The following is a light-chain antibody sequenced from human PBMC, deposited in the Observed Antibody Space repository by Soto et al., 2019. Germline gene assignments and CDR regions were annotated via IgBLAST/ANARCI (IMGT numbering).Light chain of an antibody. CDR2: DAS. CDR3: QQLRNWPPVT. J-gene: IGKJ4*01. V-gene: IGKV3-11*01. Sequence: EIVLTQSPATLSLSPGERATLSCRASQSVSSYLAWYQQKPGQAPRLLIYDASNRATGIPARFSGSGSGTDFTLTISSLEPEDFAIYYCQQLRNWPPVTFGGGTKVEIK. CDR1: QSVSSY.